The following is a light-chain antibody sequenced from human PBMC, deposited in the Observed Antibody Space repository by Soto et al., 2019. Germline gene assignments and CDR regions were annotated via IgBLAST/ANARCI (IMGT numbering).Light chain of an antibody. Sequence: EIGMTQSPATLSVSPGERATLSCRASQSININLAWYQQKPGQAPRLLIYGASTRATGLPARFSGSGSGTEFTLIISSLQSEDSAVYYCQQRDSWPITFGQGTRLEI. CDR3: QQRDSWPIT. CDR1: QSININ. CDR2: GAS. V-gene: IGKV3-15*01. J-gene: IGKJ5*01.